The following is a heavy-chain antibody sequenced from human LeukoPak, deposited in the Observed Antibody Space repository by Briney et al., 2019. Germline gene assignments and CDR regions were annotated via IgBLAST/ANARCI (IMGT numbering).Heavy chain of an antibody. Sequence: ASVKVSCKVSGYTLTELSMHWVRQAPGKGLEWMGGFDPEDGETIYAQKFQGRVTMTEDTSTDTAYMELSSLRSEDTAVYYCATEGLAVAGTSYGMDVWGQGTTVTVSS. CDR2: FDPEDGET. V-gene: IGHV1-24*01. D-gene: IGHD6-19*01. CDR3: ATEGLAVAGTSYGMDV. J-gene: IGHJ6*02. CDR1: GYTLTELS.